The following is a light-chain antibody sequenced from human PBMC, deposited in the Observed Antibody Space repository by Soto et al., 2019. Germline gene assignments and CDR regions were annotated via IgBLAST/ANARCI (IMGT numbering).Light chain of an antibody. CDR3: AAWDDSLNGPYVV. J-gene: IGLJ2*01. Sequence: QSVLTQPPSASGTPGQRVTISCSGSGSNIGSNTVNWYQQLPGTAPKLLIYSNNQRPSGVPDRFSGSKSGTSASLAISGLQSEDEADYYCAAWDDSLNGPYVVFGGGTKLTVL. V-gene: IGLV1-44*01. CDR1: GSNIGSNT. CDR2: SNN.